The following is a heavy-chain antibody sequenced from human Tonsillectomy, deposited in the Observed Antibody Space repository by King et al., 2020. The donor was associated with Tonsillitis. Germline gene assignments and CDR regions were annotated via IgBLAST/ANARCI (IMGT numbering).Heavy chain of an antibody. CDR3: ARDHGDPDWYFDL. J-gene: IGHJ2*01. CDR1: GFTFSSYG. Sequence: VQLVESGGGVVQPGRSLRLSCAASGFTFSSYGMHWVRQAPGKGLEWVAVISYDGSNKYYADSVKGRFTISRDNSKNTLYLQMNSLRAEDTAVYYCARDHGDPDWYFDLWGRGTLVTVSS. V-gene: IGHV3-33*05. D-gene: IGHD4-17*01. CDR2: ISYDGSNK.